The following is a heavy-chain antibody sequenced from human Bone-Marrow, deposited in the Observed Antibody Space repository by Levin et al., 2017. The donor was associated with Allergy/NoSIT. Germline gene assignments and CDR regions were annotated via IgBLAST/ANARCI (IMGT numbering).Heavy chain of an antibody. J-gene: IGHJ4*02. CDR3: ARSNSGYDSGDY. CDR2: IHYSGIS. V-gene: IGHV4-59*12. D-gene: IGHD5-12*01. Sequence: SETLSLTCSVSDGSISDYYWSWIRQPPGKGLEWIGYIHYSGISNYNPSLKTRVTLSMDTSKNQLSLKLNSVTAADTAVYHCARSNSGYDSGDYWGQGTLVTVSS. CDR1: DGSISDYY.